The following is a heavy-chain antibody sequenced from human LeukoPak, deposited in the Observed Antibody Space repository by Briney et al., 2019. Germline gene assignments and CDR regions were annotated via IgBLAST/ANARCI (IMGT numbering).Heavy chain of an antibody. J-gene: IGHJ4*02. CDR2: IKSNADGGTP. D-gene: IGHD4/OR15-4a*01. V-gene: IGHV3-15*01. CDR3: TTFHHDYSPY. CDR1: GFSFMNAW. Sequence: GGSLRLSCAASGFSFMNAWMIWVRQAPGKGLEWVGRIKSNADGGTPDYAAPARGRFTISRDDSKNTLYLQMNSLKTEDTAVYYCTTFHHDYSPYWGRGTLVTVSS.